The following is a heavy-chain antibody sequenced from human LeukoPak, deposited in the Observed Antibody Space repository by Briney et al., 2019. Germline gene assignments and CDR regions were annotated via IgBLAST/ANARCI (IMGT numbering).Heavy chain of an antibody. D-gene: IGHD3-22*01. CDR2: IYYSRST. V-gene: IGHV4-30-4*01. J-gene: IGHJ4*02. Sequence: PSETLSLTCTVSGGSIIRGDYYGSCIREPPGEGLEGSGYIYYSRSTYYTPSLKSRVTISVDTSKNQLSLKLSSVTAADTAVYYCARTGSGYYRYWGQGTLVTVSS. CDR3: ARTGSGYYRY. CDR1: GGSIIRGDYY.